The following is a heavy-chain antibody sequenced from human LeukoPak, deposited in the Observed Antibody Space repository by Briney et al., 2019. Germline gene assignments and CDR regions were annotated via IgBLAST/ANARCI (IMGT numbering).Heavy chain of an antibody. J-gene: IGHJ4*02. CDR1: GGSFSGYY. D-gene: IGHD4-23*01. Sequence: SETLSLTCAVYGGSFSGYYWTWIRQPPGKGLEWIGEINHSGSTNYNPSLNSGVTISVDTSKNQFSLKLNTLSAADAAVYYCARGKGSSTAVTWGFPYWGQGTLVTVSS. V-gene: IGHV4-34*01. CDR2: INHSGST. CDR3: ARGKGSSTAVTWGFPY.